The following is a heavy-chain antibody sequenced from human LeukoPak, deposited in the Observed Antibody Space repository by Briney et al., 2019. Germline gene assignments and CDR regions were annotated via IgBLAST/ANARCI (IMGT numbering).Heavy chain of an antibody. V-gene: IGHV5-51*01. J-gene: IGHJ4*02. CDR3: ARRYTTSSAGDY. D-gene: IGHD6-6*01. CDR1: GYSFTSYW. Sequence: GESLRISCKGSGYSFTSYWIAWVRQMPGKGLEWMGIIYPGGSDARYSPSFQGQVTISADKSISIAYLQWSSLKASDTAMYYCARRYTTSSAGDYWGRGALVTVSS. CDR2: IYPGGSDA.